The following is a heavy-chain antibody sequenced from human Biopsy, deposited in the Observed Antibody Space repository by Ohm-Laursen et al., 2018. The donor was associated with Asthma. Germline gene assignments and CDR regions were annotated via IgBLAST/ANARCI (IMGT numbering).Heavy chain of an antibody. V-gene: IGHV3-30-3*01. Sequence: SLRLSCTASRFTYEMHWVRQAPGKGLEWVAVISYDGSSIYYADSVKGRFTISRDNYKNTLSLQMNSLTAEDTAVYYCAREGVAGTHIEDWGQGTLVTVSS. CDR2: ISYDGSSI. J-gene: IGHJ4*02. D-gene: IGHD6-19*01. CDR3: AREGVAGTHIED. CDR1: RFTYE.